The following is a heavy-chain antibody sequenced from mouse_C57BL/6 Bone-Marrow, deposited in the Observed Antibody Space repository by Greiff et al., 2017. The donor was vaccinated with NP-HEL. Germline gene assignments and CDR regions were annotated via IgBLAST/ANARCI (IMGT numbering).Heavy chain of an antibody. Sequence: VQLVESGPGLVQPSQSLSITCTVSGFSLTSYGVHWVRQSPGKGLEWLGVIWSGGSTDYNVAFISRLSISKDNSKSQVFFKMNSLQADDTAIYYCARGSRDGYDHWGQGTTLTVSS. CDR3: ARGSRDGYDH. CDR1: GFSLTSYG. J-gene: IGHJ2*01. D-gene: IGHD2-3*01. V-gene: IGHV2-2*01. CDR2: IWSGGST.